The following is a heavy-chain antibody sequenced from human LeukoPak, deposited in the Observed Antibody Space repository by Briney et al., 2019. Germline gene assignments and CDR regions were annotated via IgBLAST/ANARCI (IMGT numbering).Heavy chain of an antibody. J-gene: IGHJ5*02. Sequence: SETLSLTCTVSGGSISSYYWSWIRQPPGKGLEWIGYIYYSGSTNYNPSLKSRVTISVDTSKNQFSLKLSSVTAADTAVYYCARMGERWPSWFDPWGQGTLVTVSS. V-gene: IGHV4-59*01. CDR3: ARMGERWPSWFDP. CDR2: IYYSGST. D-gene: IGHD4-23*01. CDR1: GGSISSYY.